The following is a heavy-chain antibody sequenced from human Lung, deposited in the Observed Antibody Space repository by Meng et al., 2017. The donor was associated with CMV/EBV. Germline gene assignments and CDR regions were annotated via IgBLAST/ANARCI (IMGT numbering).Heavy chain of an antibody. Sequence: ASXXVSXKASGDRFTGYYINWLWQAPGQGLEWMGRIDSNSGGTKYPQKFQGRVSMTRDTSISTAYMELNRLTSDDTALYYCARSRAYCGSDCQPPDYLDQGXPVTVSS. V-gene: IGHV1-2*06. J-gene: IGHJ4*02. CDR3: ARSRAYCGSDCQPPDY. CDR2: IDSNSGGT. D-gene: IGHD2-21*01. CDR1: GDRFTGYY.